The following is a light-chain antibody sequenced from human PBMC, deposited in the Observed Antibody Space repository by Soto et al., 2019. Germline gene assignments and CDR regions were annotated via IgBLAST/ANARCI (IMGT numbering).Light chain of an antibody. CDR3: QSYDRRRSGSVV. V-gene: IGLV1-40*01. CDR1: SSNIGARYD. Sequence: QSVLTQPPSVSGAPGQRVTISCTGSSSNIGARYDVHWYQQLPGTAPKLLIYGNNNRPSGVPDRFSGSKSGTSASLAITGLQAEDEADYYCQSYDRRRSGSVVFGGGTKLTVL. J-gene: IGLJ2*01. CDR2: GNN.